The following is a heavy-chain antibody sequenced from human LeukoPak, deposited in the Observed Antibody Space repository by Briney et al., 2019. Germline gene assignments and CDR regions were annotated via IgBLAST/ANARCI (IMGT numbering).Heavy chain of an antibody. CDR1: GGTFSSYA. CDR3: ARGGQQLGDYYYYMDV. Sequence: SVNVSCNASGGTFSSYAISWVRQAPGQGLEWMGGIIPIFGTANYAQKFQGRVTITADESTSTAYMELSSLRSEDTAVYYCARGGQQLGDYYYYMDVWGKGTTVTISS. CDR2: IIPIFGTA. V-gene: IGHV1-69*13. D-gene: IGHD6-13*01. J-gene: IGHJ6*03.